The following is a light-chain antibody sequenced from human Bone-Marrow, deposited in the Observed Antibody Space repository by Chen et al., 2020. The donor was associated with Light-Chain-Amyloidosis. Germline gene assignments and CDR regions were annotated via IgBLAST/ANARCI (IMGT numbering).Light chain of an antibody. CDR2: RDT. CDR1: DLPTKY. V-gene: IGLV3-25*03. CDR3: KSADRSGTYEVI. J-gene: IGLJ2*01. Sequence: SYELTQPPSVSVSPGQTARITCSGDDLPTKYAYWYQQKPGQAPVLVIHRDTERPSVISERFSGSSSRTTATLTISGVEAEDEADYHCKSADRSGTYEVIFGGGTKLTV.